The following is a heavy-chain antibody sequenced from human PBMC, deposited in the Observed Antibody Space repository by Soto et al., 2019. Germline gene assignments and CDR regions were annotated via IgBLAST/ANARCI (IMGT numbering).Heavy chain of an antibody. V-gene: IGHV4-59*11. Sequence: SETLSLTCTVSGGSISGHYWIWIRQSPGKRLEWIGYIFYSGSTNYNPSLKSRVTLSVDTSKNQFSLRLTSVTAADTAVYYCARVGSSGWFPAYWGQGTLVTGSA. D-gene: IGHD6-19*01. CDR2: IFYSGST. CDR1: GGSISGHY. J-gene: IGHJ4*02. CDR3: ARVGSSGWFPAY.